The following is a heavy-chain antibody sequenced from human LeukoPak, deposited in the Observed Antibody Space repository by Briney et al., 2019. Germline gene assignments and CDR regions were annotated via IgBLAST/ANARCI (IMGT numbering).Heavy chain of an antibody. CDR3: AKEGFYCSGGSCYSFYYYYMDV. V-gene: IGHV3-30*02. CDR1: GFTFSSYG. CDR2: IRYDGSNK. D-gene: IGHD2-15*01. J-gene: IGHJ6*03. Sequence: GGSLRLSCAASGFTFSSYGMHWVRQAPGKGLEWVAFIRYDGSNKYYADSVKGRFTTSRDNAKNTLYLQMNSLRGEDTAVYYCAKEGFYCSGGSCYSFYYYYMDVWGKGTTVTVSS.